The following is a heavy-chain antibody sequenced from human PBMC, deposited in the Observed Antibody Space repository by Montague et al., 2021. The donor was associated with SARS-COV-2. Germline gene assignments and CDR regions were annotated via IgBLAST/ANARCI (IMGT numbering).Heavy chain of an antibody. CDR1: GDSVSSNSAT. J-gene: IGHJ6*02. D-gene: IGHD1-1*01. Sequence: CAISGDSVSSNSATWNWVRQSPSRGLEWLGRTYYRSKLYNDYAVSVRGRVTINPDTSKNQFSLQLNSVTPEDTAIYYCTSGREGNYNVMDVRGQGTTVTVSS. CDR3: TSGREGNYNVMDV. CDR2: TYYRSKLYN. V-gene: IGHV6-1*01.